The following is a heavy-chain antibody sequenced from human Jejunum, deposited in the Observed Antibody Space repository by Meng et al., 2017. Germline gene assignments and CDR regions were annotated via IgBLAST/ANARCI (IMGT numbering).Heavy chain of an antibody. Sequence: QLQLQESGSGLVKPSQTLSLTCVVSGGSMSSSYYSWGWIRQPPGKGLEWIGYIFNSGSTHFNPSLKSRVTISMDSSKNQLSLNLTSVTAGDTAVYYCARGAGDRFDFWGRGTLVTVSS. J-gene: IGHJ4*02. CDR3: ARGAGDRFDF. CDR1: GGSMSSSYYS. D-gene: IGHD4-17*01. V-gene: IGHV4-30-2*01. CDR2: IFNSGST.